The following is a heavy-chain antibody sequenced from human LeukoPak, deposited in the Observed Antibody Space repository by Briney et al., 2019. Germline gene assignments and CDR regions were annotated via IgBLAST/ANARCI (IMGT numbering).Heavy chain of an antibody. J-gene: IGHJ4*02. D-gene: IGHD3-3*01. Sequence: GGSLRLSCAASGFTFSTFWMSWVRQAPGKGLEWVANIKEDGSEKYYVDSVKGTFTISRDNAKNSLYLQMNSLRAEDTAVYYCARGRGYPIWFFDYWGQGSLVTVSS. V-gene: IGHV3-7*01. CDR2: IKEDGSEK. CDR3: ARGRGYPIWFFDY. CDR1: GFTFSTFW.